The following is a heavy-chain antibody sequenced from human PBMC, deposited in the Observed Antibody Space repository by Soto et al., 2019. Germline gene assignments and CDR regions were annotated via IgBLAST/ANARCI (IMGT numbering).Heavy chain of an antibody. Sequence: QITLKESGPTLVKPTQTLTLTCTFSGFSLSTSGVGVGWIRQPPGKALEWLALIYWDGDKRYSPSLKSRLTITKDTSKNQVVLTMTNMDPVDTATYYCAHSNCSSTSCYGPDFDYWGQGTLVTVSS. V-gene: IGHV2-5*02. CDR3: AHSNCSSTSCYGPDFDY. J-gene: IGHJ4*02. CDR2: IYWDGDK. D-gene: IGHD2-2*01. CDR1: GFSLSTSGVG.